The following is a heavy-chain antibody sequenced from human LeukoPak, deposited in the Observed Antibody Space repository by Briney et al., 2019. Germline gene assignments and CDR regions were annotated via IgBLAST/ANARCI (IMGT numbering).Heavy chain of an antibody. J-gene: IGHJ3*02. D-gene: IGHD3-10*01. V-gene: IGHV4-59*01. CDR2: IYYSGST. CDR1: GGSISSYY. Sequence: SETQSLTCTVSGGSISSYYWSWIRQPPGKGLECIGYIYYSGSTNYNPSLKSRVTISVDTSKNQFSLKLSSVTAADTAVYYCARDQGSGSGVFNAFDIWGQGTMVTVSS. CDR3: ARDQGSGSGVFNAFDI.